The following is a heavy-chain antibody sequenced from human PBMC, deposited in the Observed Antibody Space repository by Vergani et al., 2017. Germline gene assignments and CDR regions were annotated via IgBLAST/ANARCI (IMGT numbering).Heavy chain of an antibody. J-gene: IGHJ5*02. CDR2: ISAYNGNT. D-gene: IGHD1-26*01. V-gene: IGHV1-18*01. Sequence: QVQLVQSGAEVKKPGSSVKVSCKASGGTFSSYAISWVRQAPGQGLEWMGGISAYNGNTNYAQKLQGRVTMTTDTSTSTAYMELRSLRSDDTAVYYCARDTDSGSWRVWFDPWGQGTLVTVSS. CDR3: ARDTDSGSWRVWFDP. CDR1: GGTFSSYA.